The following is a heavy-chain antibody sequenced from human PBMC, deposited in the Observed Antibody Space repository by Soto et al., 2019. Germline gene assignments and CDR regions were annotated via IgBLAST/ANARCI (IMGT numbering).Heavy chain of an antibody. CDR1: GFTFSSYN. V-gene: IGHV3-21*01. D-gene: IGHD6-19*01. J-gene: IGHJ4*02. CDR2: ISSSGGYM. Sequence: GGSLRLSCAASGFTFSSYNMNWVRQAPGKGLEWVSSISSSGGYMYYADSVRGRFSISRDNAKNSLYLQMNSLRAEDTAVYYCARGTVYSSGWYAGYWGQGTLVTVSS. CDR3: ARGTVYSSGWYAGY.